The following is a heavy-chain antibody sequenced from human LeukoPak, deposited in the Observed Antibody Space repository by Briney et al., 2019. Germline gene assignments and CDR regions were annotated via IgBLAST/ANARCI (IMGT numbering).Heavy chain of an antibody. D-gene: IGHD3-22*01. CDR2: IYYSGST. J-gene: IGHJ3*02. V-gene: IGHV4-39*01. CDR1: GGSISSSSYY. CDR3: ASAYYYDSRGYSLTAAFDI. Sequence: SETLSLTCTVSGGSISSSSYYWGWIRQPPGKGLEWIGSIYYSGSTYYNPSLKSRVTISVDTSKNQFSLKLSSVTAADTAVYYCASAYYYDSRGYSLTAAFDIWGQGTMVTVSS.